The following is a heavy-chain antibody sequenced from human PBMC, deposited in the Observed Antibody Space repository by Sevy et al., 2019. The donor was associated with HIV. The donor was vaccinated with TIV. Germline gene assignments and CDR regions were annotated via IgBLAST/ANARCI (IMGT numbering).Heavy chain of an antibody. CDR1: GGSISSLNYY. CDR3: ARANAYLTTEAFDL. D-gene: IGHD1-26*01. CDR2: ISYSGRT. Sequence: SETLSLTCTVSGGSISSLNYYWSWIRQHPGKGLEWIGYISYSGRTSYNPSLKSRLTISLDTSKNQFSLRLSSVTAADTALFYCARANAYLTTEAFDLWGQGTMVTVSS. V-gene: IGHV4-31*03. J-gene: IGHJ3*01.